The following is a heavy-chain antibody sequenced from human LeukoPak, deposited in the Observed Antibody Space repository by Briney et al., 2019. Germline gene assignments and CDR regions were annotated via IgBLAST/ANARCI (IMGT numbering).Heavy chain of an antibody. J-gene: IGHJ4*02. V-gene: IGHV1-2*02. CDR3: ARLFVDIVATSHFDY. CDR1: GYTFTDYY. D-gene: IGHD5-12*01. Sequence: ASVTVSFKASGYTFTDYYMHWVRQAPGQGLAWMGWINLNSGGTNYAQKFQGRVTMTRDTSISTAYMELSRLRSDDTAVYYCARLFVDIVATSHFDYWGQGTLVTVSS. CDR2: INLNSGGT.